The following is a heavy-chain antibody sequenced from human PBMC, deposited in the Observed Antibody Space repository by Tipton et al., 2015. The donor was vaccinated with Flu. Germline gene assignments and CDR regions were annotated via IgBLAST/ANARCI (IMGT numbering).Heavy chain of an antibody. J-gene: IGHJ6*02. CDR3: ARDRKEILTGSPRYYYGMDV. CDR1: GGSISSYY. Sequence: LRLSCTVSGGSISSYYWSWIRQPPGKGLEWIGYIYYSGSTNYNPSLKSRVTISVDTSKNQFSLKLSSVTAADTAVYYCARDRKEILTGSPRYYYGMDVWGQGTTGTVSS. V-gene: IGHV4-59*01. CDR2: IYYSGST. D-gene: IGHD3-9*01.